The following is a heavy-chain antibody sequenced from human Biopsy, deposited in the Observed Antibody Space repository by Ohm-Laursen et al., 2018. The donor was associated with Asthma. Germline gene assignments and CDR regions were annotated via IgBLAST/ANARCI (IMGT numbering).Heavy chain of an antibody. CDR3: AKERYYDFWSGYPI. CDR1: GFTFSSYW. CDR2: MSFDGRQT. V-gene: IGHV3-30*18. D-gene: IGHD3-3*01. Sequence: LRLSCAASGFTFSSYWMHWVRQAPGKGLEWVAVMSFDGRQTYYTDSVKGRFTISRDNSKNTLYLQMNSLRAEDTAVYYCAKERYYDFWSGYPIWGQGTMVTVSS. J-gene: IGHJ3*02.